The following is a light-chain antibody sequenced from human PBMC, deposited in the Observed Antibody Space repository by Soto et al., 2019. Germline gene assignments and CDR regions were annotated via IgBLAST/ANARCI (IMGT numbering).Light chain of an antibody. CDR2: AAS. V-gene: IGKV3-15*01. CDR3: QEYSKWPLFT. J-gene: IGKJ3*01. Sequence: EIVVTQSPGILSVSPGDRATLSCRASQSVGRNLAWYQQKPGQAHTLLIYAASTRATGLPARFSGSGSGTDFTLTFSSLQSEDCAVYSCQEYSKWPLFTFGPGTRVDIK. CDR1: QSVGRN.